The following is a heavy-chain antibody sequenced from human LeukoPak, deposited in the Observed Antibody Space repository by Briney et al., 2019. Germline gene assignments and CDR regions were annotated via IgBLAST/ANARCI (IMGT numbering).Heavy chain of an antibody. V-gene: IGHV3-33*01. CDR3: ARIYYDSSGYLSIDY. J-gene: IGHJ4*02. CDR1: GFTFSSYG. Sequence: GGSLRRSCAASGFTFSSYGMHWVRQAPGKGLEWVAVIWYDGSNKYYADSVKGRFTISRDNSKNTLYLQMNSLRAEDTAVYYCARIYYDSSGYLSIDYWGQGTLVTVSS. CDR2: IWYDGSNK. D-gene: IGHD3-22*01.